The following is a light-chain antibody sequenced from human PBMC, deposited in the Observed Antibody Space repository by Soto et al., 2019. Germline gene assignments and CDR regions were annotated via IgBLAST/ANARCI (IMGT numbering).Light chain of an antibody. J-gene: IGKJ1*01. V-gene: IGKV1-5*01. CDR2: DVS. Sequence: DIQMTQSPSTLSASVGDRVTITCRASQTVSSWLAWYQQKPGKAPKLLIYDVSSLESGVPSRFSGSGSGTEFTLTISSLQPDDFATYYCQQYYSYSLTFGQGTKVEVK. CDR3: QQYYSYSLT. CDR1: QTVSSW.